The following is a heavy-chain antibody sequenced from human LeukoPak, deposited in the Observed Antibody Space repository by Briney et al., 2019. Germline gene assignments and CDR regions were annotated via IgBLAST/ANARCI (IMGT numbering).Heavy chain of an antibody. V-gene: IGHV3-23*01. Sequence: GASLRLSCAASGLVFSNFAMNWVRQAPGKGPEWVTSINEGGDKTHYADSVKGRFTISRDNFKNTLYLQMNSLRAEDTAVYYCAKQYLVGDYWGQGTLVTASS. CDR3: AKQYLVGDY. J-gene: IGHJ4*02. D-gene: IGHD3-9*01. CDR1: GLVFSNFA. CDR2: INEGGDKT.